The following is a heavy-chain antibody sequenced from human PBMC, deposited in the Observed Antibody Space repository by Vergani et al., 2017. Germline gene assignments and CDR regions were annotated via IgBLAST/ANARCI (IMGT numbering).Heavy chain of an antibody. V-gene: IGHV4-4*07. J-gene: IGHJ4*02. D-gene: IGHD3-3*01. CDR2: IYTSGST. CDR1: CGSISSYY. Sequence: QVQLQESGPGLVKPSETLSLTCTVSCGSISSYYWSWIRQPPGKGLEWIGSIYTSGSTNYNPSLKSRVTISVDTSKNQFSLKLSSVTAADTAVYYCARGPYDFWSGYYFDYWGQGTLVTVSS. CDR3: ARGPYDFWSGYYFDY.